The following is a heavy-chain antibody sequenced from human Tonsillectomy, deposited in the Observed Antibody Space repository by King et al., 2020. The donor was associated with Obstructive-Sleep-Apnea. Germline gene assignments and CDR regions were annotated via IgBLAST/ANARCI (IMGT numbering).Heavy chain of an antibody. D-gene: IGHD6-19*01. CDR1: GGSVSRSTYY. J-gene: IGHJ4*02. V-gene: IGHV4-39*07. CDR2: IYYSGST. Sequence: LQLQESGPGLVKPSETLSLTCTVSGGSVSRSTYYWGWIRQPPGKGLEWFGSIYYSGSTYYNPALNRRVTISVETSKNKFSLKRSSVTAADTAVYYCARLAVTGIYFDYWGQGTLVTVSS. CDR3: ARLAVTGIYFDY.